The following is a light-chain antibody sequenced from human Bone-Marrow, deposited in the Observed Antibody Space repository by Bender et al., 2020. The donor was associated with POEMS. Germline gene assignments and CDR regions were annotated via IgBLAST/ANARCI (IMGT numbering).Light chain of an antibody. Sequence: QSALTQPASVSGSPGQSITISCTGTCSDVGSYNLVSWYQQYPGKAPKLMIYEGSKRPSGVSNRFSGSNSGNTASLTISGLQAEDEADYYCCSYADSPPSVFGGGTKLTVL. V-gene: IGLV2-23*01. J-gene: IGLJ3*02. CDR2: EGS. CDR1: CSDVGSYNL. CDR3: CSYADSPPSV.